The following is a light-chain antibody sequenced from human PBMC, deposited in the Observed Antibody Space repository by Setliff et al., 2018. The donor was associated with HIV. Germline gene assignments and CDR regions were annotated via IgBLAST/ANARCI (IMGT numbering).Light chain of an antibody. Sequence: DIQLTQSPSFLSASVGDRVTITCRASQGISNFLAWYQRKPGKAPELLIYATYTLQSGVPSRFSGSSSGTDFTLTISSLQPEDIATYYCQQFLTFGGGTKVDIK. V-gene: IGKV1-9*01. CDR1: QGISNF. CDR2: ATY. J-gene: IGKJ4*01. CDR3: QQFLT.